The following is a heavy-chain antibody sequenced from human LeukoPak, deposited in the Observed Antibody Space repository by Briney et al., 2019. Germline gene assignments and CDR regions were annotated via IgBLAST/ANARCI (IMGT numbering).Heavy chain of an antibody. D-gene: IGHD5-24*01. Sequence: GGSLRLSCAASGFTFSTYNMNWVRQAPGKGLEWVSSITSDSRYIYYADSVKGRFTISRDNAKNSLYLQMNSLRAEDTAVYYCARDEEGKRWLQFWEYWGQGTLVTVSS. CDR2: ITSDSRYI. V-gene: IGHV3-21*01. J-gene: IGHJ4*02. CDR3: ARDEEGKRWLQFWEY. CDR1: GFTFSTYN.